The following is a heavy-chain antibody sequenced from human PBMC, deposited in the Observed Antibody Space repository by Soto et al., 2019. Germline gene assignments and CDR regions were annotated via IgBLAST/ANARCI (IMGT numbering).Heavy chain of an antibody. D-gene: IGHD6-19*01. Sequence: SWETLSLTCAVSGDSVTSNVWWSWVRQPPGKGLEWIGEAYHNGLTDYNPSLKSRVTMSVDTSKNEFSPKLTSLTAADTAIYYCARDAAVPGESDRFDYWGQGTLVTVSS. J-gene: IGHJ4*02. CDR2: AYHNGLT. CDR3: ARDAAVPGESDRFDY. V-gene: IGHV4-4*02. CDR1: GDSVTSNVW.